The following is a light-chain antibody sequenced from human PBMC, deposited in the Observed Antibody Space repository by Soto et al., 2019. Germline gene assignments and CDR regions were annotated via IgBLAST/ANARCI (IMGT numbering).Light chain of an antibody. J-gene: IGLJ1*01. V-gene: IGLV2-23*01. CDR2: EGS. Sequence: SVLTQPASVSGSPGQSITISCGGTGDYIGGYNFVSWYQQHAGKAPKLLLYEGSKRPSGVSNRFSGSKSGNTASLTISGLQAEDEADYYCCLYVGSDYFVFGTGTKGTVL. CDR3: CLYVGSDYFV. CDR1: GDYIGGYNF.